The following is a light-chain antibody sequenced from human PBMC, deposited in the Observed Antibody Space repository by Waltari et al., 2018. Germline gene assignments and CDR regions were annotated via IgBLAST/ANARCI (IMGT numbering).Light chain of an antibody. J-gene: IGKJ1*01. V-gene: IGKV1-16*01. CDR1: QGIGNN. Sequence: DIQMTQSPSSLSASVGDTVTITCQASQGIGNNLNWYQQKPGKAPKLLIYRASSLQSGIPSRFSGSGSGTDFTLTISILQPEDFATYYCQQGYSYPRTFGQGTKVEIK. CDR3: QQGYSYPRT. CDR2: RAS.